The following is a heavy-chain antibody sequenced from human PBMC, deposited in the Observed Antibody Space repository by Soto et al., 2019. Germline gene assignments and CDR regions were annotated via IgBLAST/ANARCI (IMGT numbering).Heavy chain of an antibody. J-gene: IGHJ4*02. Sequence: SEPRSLTYTVSGGYIINGGYSRSWIRQPPGKGLEWIGYIYHSGSTYYNPSLKSRVTISVDRSKNQFSLKLSSVTAADTAVYYCVVGAKYYFDYWGQAILVT. D-gene: IGHD1-26*01. V-gene: IGHV4-30-2*01. CDR3: VVGAKYYFDY. CDR2: IYHSGST. CDR1: GGYIINGGYS.